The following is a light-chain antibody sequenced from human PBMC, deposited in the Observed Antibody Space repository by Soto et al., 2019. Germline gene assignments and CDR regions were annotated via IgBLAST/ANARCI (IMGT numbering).Light chain of an antibody. Sequence: DIQLTQSPSFLSASVGDRVTITCRASQGIAGSLAWYQQKPGKPPKLLIYAESTLQSVVPSRFSGSGSGTRGTLTISSLQPEDFATYYCQQVKSYPRTFGGGTRVEIK. CDR1: QGIAGS. J-gene: IGKJ4*01. CDR2: AES. CDR3: QQVKSYPRT. V-gene: IGKV1-9*01.